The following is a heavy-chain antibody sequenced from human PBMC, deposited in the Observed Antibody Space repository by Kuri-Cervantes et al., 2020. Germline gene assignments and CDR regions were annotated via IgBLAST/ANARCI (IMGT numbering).Heavy chain of an antibody. D-gene: IGHD6-19*01. CDR3: AKSPSFRGWLYHLDY. Sequence: GGSLRLSCAASGFTVSGNYMSWVRQAPGKGLEWVSTIYSVGRTCYADSVKGRFTISRDNSKNTLYLQMNSLRAEDTAVYYCAKSPSFRGWLYHLDYWGQGTLVTVSS. CDR1: GFTVSGNY. CDR2: IYSVGRT. J-gene: IGHJ4*02. V-gene: IGHV3-66*02.